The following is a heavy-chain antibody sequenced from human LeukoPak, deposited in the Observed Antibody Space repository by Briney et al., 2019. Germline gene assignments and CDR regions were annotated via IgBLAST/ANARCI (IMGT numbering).Heavy chain of an antibody. V-gene: IGHV4-4*07. D-gene: IGHD4-23*01. CDR3: ARGGKATVVTM. Sequence: KPSETLSLTCTVSGGSINSYYWTWIRQSAGKGLEWIGRMYSSGSTNYNPSLKSRVSMSVDTSKNQFSVKLTSVTAADTAEYYCARGGKATVVTMWGQGILVTVSS. CDR2: MYSSGST. J-gene: IGHJ4*02. CDR1: GGSINSYY.